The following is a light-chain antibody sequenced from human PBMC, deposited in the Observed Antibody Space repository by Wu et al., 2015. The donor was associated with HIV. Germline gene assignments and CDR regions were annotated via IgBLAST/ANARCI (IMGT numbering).Light chain of an antibody. CDR3: QQYDTSPVT. V-gene: IGKV3-20*01. Sequence: EIVLTQSPGTLSLSPGKRAALSCRASQNINSNSLAWYQQKPGQAPRLLIYGASSRATGIPDKFIGSGSGTDFILTISRLEPEDFAVYYCQQYDTSPVTFGGGTKVEIK. J-gene: IGKJ4*01. CDR2: GAS. CDR1: QNINSNS.